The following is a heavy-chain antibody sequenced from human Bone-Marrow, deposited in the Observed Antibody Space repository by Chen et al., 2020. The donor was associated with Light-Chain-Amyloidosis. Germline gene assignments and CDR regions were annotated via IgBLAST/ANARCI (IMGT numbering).Heavy chain of an antibody. CDR1: GFTVDNNA. Sequence: EVQLAESGGGLVQPGGSLRLSCAASGFTVDNNAMSWVRQAPGKGLEWVSSISGNTENTYYAESVKGRFTISRDNSKNTLYLQMNSLRAEDTAVYYCARDVLCSSSNTCNDYWGQGTLVTVSS. CDR2: ISGNTENT. CDR3: ARDVLCSSSNTCNDY. D-gene: IGHD2-2*01. V-gene: IGHV3-23*04. J-gene: IGHJ4*02.